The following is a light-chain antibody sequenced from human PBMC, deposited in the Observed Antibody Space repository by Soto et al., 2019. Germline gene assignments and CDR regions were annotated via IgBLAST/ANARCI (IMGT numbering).Light chain of an antibody. V-gene: IGKV3-20*01. CDR3: HQRGGSRRT. Sequence: EIVLTQSPGTLSLSPGERATLSCRASQSVSSNYLAWYQQKPGQAPRLLIYDASSRAAGIPDRFSGSGSGTDFTLTISRLEPEDFAVYYCHQRGGSRRTFGQGTKVEI. CDR1: QSVSSNY. CDR2: DAS. J-gene: IGKJ1*01.